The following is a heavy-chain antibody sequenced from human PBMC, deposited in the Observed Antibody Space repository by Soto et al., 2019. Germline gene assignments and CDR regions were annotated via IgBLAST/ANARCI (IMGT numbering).Heavy chain of an antibody. D-gene: IGHD3-9*01. V-gene: IGHV4-59*01. CDR3: ARGREDYDILTGPNYYYYMDV. J-gene: IGHJ6*03. Sequence: SETLSLTCTVSGGSISSYYWSWIRRPPGKGLEWIGYIYYSGSTNYNPSLKSRVTISVDTSKNQFSLKLSSVTAADTAVYYCARGREDYDILTGPNYYYYMDVWGKGTTVTVSS. CDR1: GGSISSYY. CDR2: IYYSGST.